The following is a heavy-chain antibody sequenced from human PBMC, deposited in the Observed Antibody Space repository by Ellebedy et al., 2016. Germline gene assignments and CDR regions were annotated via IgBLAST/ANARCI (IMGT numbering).Heavy chain of an antibody. J-gene: IGHJ4*02. CDR2: ISYDGSNK. V-gene: IGHV3-30*18. Sequence: GGSLRLXXAASGFTFSSYGMHWVRQAPGKGLEWVAVISYDGSNKYYADSVKGRFTISRDNSKNTLYLQMNSLRAEDTAVYYCAKLGGYYNYWGQGTLVTVSS. D-gene: IGHD3-22*01. CDR3: AKLGGYYNY. CDR1: GFTFSSYG.